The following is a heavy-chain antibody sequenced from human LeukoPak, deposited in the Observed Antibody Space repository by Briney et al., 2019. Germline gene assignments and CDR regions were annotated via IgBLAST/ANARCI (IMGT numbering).Heavy chain of an antibody. CDR2: IIPIFGTA. CDR3: AREGGYDYYWFDP. CDR1: GGTFSSYA. D-gene: IGHD5-12*01. Sequence: SVKVSCKASGGTFSSYAISWVRQAPGQGLELMGEIIPIFGTANYAQKFQGRVTITADKSTSTVYMELGSLRSEDTAVYYCAREGGYDYYWFDPWGQGTLVTVSS. V-gene: IGHV1-69*06. J-gene: IGHJ5*02.